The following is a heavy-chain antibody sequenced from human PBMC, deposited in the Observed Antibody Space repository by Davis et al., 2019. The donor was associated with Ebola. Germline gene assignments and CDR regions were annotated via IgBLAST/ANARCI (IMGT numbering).Heavy chain of an antibody. CDR3: ARDATTVTTIWFDP. J-gene: IGHJ5*02. V-gene: IGHV1-18*01. D-gene: IGHD4-17*01. CDR2: INVYNGHT. CDR1: RYTFSGYA. Sequence: AASVKVSCKTSRYTFSGYAISWVRQAPGQGLEWIGRINVYNGHTNYAQNFQGRVTVSTDTSTSIAYMELRSLRSDDTALYYCARDATTVTTIWFDPWGQGTLVTVSS.